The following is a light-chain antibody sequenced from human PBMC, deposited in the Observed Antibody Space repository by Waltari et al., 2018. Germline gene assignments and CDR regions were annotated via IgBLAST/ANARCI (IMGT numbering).Light chain of an antibody. V-gene: IGKV1-33*01. CDR2: DAS. CDR1: QDIKNY. Sequence: DIQMTQSPSSLSASVGDRVTITCQATQDIKNYLNWYQQKPGKAPKLLIPDASTLETGVPSRFSGSGSGTHFTFTINSLQPEDIATYFCQQYDNLPLTFGGGTKVEIK. J-gene: IGKJ4*01. CDR3: QQYDNLPLT.